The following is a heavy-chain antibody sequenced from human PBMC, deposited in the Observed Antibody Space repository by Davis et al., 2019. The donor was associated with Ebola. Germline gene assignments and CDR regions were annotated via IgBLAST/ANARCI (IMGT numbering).Heavy chain of an antibody. D-gene: IGHD2-2*01. CDR1: GFTFRSYW. J-gene: IGHJ6*02. CDR3: ARDFRDIVVVPAARRTISGVLFGMDV. V-gene: IGHV3-7*01. CDR2: IKEDGSET. Sequence: GESLKISCAASGFTFRSYWMSWVRQAPGKGLEWVANIKEDGSETSFVDSVKGRFTISRDNSKNTLYLQMNSLRAEDTAVYYCARDFRDIVVVPAARRTISGVLFGMDVWGQGTTVTVSS.